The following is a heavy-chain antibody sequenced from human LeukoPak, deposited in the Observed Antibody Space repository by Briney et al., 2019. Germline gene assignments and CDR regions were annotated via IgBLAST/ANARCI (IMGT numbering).Heavy chain of an antibody. CDR1: GYTFTSYG. CDR2: ISAHNGNT. CDR3: ARGLGDFWSGPYYFDY. D-gene: IGHD3-3*01. J-gene: IGHJ4*02. Sequence: ASVKVSCKASGYTFTSYGISWVRQAPGQGLEWMXXISAHNGNTNYAQKLQGRVTMTTDTSTSTAYMELRSLRSDDTAVYYCARGLGDFWSGPYYFDYWGQGTLVTVSS. V-gene: IGHV1-18*01.